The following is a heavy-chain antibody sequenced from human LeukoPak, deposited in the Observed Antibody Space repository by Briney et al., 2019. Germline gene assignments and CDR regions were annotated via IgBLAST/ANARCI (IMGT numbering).Heavy chain of an antibody. CDR3: AREGRDGYSN. J-gene: IGHJ4*02. Sequence: PGGSLRLSCAASGFTFSSYEMNWVRQAPGKGLEWVSYISSHGNSKYHADSVKGRFTISRDNAKNSLYLQMNSLRAEDTAVYYCAREGRDGYSNWGQGTLVTVSS. CDR1: GFTFSSYE. D-gene: IGHD5-24*01. CDR2: ISSHGNSK. V-gene: IGHV3-48*03.